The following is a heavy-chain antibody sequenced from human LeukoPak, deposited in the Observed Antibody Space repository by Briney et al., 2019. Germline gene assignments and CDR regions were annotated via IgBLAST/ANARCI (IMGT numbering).Heavy chain of an antibody. CDR3: ARESPTVTTAFDI. CDR1: GYSISSGYY. J-gene: IGHJ3*02. CDR2: IYHSGST. V-gene: IGHV4-38-2*02. D-gene: IGHD4-17*01. Sequence: SETLSLTCTVSGYSISSGYYWGWIRQPPGKGLEWIGSIYHSGSTYYNPSLKSRVTISVDTSKNQFSLKLSSVTAADTAVYYCARESPTVTTAFDIWGQGTMVTVSS.